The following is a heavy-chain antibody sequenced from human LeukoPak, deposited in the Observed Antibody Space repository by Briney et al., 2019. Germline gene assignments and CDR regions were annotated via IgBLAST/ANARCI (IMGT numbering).Heavy chain of an antibody. V-gene: IGHV4-59*01. CDR2: IYYSGST. CDR1: GGSISSCY. Sequence: SETLSLTCTVSGGSISSCYWSWIRQPPGKGLEWIGYIYYSGSTNYNPSLKSRVTISVDTSKNQFSLKLSSVTAADTAVYYCARETIFGVVTHFDYWGQGTLVTVSS. D-gene: IGHD3-3*01. J-gene: IGHJ4*02. CDR3: ARETIFGVVTHFDY.